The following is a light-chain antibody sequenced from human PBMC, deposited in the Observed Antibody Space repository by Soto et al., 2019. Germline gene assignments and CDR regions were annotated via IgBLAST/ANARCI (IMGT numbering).Light chain of an antibody. V-gene: IGKV1-39*01. J-gene: IGKJ5*01. CDR3: QQANSFPIS. CDR1: QTISSF. Sequence: DIQMTQSPSSLSASVGDRVTITCRASQTISSFLNWYQQKPGKAPKLLIYTASSLQSGVASRFSGSGSGTDFTLTISNLQPEDFATYYCQQANSFPISFGQGTRLEIK. CDR2: TAS.